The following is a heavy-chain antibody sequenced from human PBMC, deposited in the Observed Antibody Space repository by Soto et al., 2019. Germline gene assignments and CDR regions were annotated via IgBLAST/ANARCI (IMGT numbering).Heavy chain of an antibody. Sequence: EVQLVESGGGLVQPGRSLRLSCAASGFTFDDYAMHWFRQAPGKGLEWVSGISWNSGSIGYADSVKGRFTISRDNAKNSLYLQMNSLRAEDTALYYCAKDIGSGALTPFDYWGQGTLVTVSS. CDR2: ISWNSGSI. J-gene: IGHJ4*02. CDR3: AKDIGSGALTPFDY. V-gene: IGHV3-9*01. D-gene: IGHD7-27*01. CDR1: GFTFDDYA.